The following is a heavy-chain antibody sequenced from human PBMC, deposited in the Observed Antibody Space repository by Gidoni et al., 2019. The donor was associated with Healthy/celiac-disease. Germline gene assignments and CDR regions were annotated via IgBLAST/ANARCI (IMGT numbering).Heavy chain of an antibody. D-gene: IGHD2-15*01. V-gene: IGHV4-30-2*01. Sequence: QLQLQESGSGLVKPSQTLSLTCAVPGGSISSGGYSWSWTRQPPGKGLEWIGYIYHSGSTYYNPSLKSRVTISVDRSKNQFSLKLSSVTAADTAVYYCARDRGYCSGGSCYLGSAFDIWGQGTMVTVSS. J-gene: IGHJ3*02. CDR2: IYHSGST. CDR3: ARDRGYCSGGSCYLGSAFDI. CDR1: GGSISSGGYS.